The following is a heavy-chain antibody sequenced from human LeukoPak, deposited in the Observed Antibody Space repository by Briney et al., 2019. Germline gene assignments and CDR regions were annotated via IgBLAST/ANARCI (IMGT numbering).Heavy chain of an antibody. V-gene: IGHV4-59*12. CDR2: MYYSGST. CDR1: GGSISSYY. D-gene: IGHD6-13*01. Sequence: PSETLSLTCTVSGGSISSYYWSWIRQPPGKGLEWIGYMYYSGSTNYNPSLKSRVTISVDTSKNQFSLKLSSVTAADTAVYYCARVEAAAGTMECRYWGQGTPVTVSS. J-gene: IGHJ4*02. CDR3: ARVEAAAGTMECRY.